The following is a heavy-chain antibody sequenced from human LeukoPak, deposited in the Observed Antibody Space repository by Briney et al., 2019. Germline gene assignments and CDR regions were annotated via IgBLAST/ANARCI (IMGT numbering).Heavy chain of an antibody. CDR1: EFAFRTYE. J-gene: IGHJ4*02. CDR2: IRSSGSTI. V-gene: IGHV3-48*03. Sequence: GGSLRLSCAASEFAFRTYEMNWVRQAPGKGLEWVSYIRSSGSTIYYADSVKGRFTISRDNAKNSLYLQMNSLRAEDTAVYYCARESRAGYDYVWESYRYTGLDYWGQGTLVTVSS. CDR3: ARESRAGYDYVWESYRYTGLDY. D-gene: IGHD3-16*02.